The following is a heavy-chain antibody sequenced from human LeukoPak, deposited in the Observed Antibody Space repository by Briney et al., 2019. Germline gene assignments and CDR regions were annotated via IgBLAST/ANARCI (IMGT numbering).Heavy chain of an antibody. D-gene: IGHD3-16*02. CDR1: GGTFSSYA. CDR3: ARSGVIVRNPFDY. Sequence: ASVKVSCKASGGTFSSYAISWVRQAPGQGLEWMGGIIPIFGTANYAQKFQGRVTITADESTSTAYMELSSLRSEDTAVYYCARSGVIVRNPFDYWGQGTLVTVSS. V-gene: IGHV1-69*13. CDR2: IIPIFGTA. J-gene: IGHJ4*02.